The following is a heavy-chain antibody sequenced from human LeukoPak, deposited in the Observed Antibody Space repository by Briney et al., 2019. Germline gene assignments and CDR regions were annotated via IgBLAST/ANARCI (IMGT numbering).Heavy chain of an antibody. V-gene: IGHV1-69*05. CDR1: GGTFSSYA. J-gene: IGHJ5*02. Sequence: SVKVSCKASGGTFSSYAISWVRQAPGQGLEWMGGIIPIFGTANYAQKFQGRVTITTDESTSTAYMELSSLRSEDTAVYYCARARGDPLYNWFDPWGQGILVTVSS. D-gene: IGHD3-10*01. CDR3: ARARGDPLYNWFDP. CDR2: IIPIFGTA.